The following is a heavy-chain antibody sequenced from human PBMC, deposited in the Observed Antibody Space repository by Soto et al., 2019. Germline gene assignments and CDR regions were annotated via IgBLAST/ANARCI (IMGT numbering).Heavy chain of an antibody. J-gene: IGHJ4*02. CDR1: GGSISSYY. V-gene: IGHV4-59*01. Sequence: SETLSLTCSVSGGSISSYYWSWIRQPPGKGLEWIGYVYYRGSTSYNPSLKSRVTISVDTSKNQFSLKLASVTAADTAVYYCARDLLRSSYYYFDYWGQGALVTVPQ. CDR2: VYYRGST. D-gene: IGHD1-26*01. CDR3: ARDLLRSSYYYFDY.